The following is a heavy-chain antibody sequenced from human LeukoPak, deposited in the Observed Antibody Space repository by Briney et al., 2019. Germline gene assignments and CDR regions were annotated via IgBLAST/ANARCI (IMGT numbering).Heavy chain of an antibody. V-gene: IGHV3-7*03. CDR3: AQDRAGQANYYYYYMDV. CDR2: IKGDGSEK. CDR1: GFTFSSYW. D-gene: IGHD6-13*01. Sequence: QAGGSLRLSCAASGFTFSSYWMSWVRLAPGKGLEWVANIKGDGSEKWYADSVKGRFTISRDNSKNTLYLQMNSLRAEDTAVYYCAQDRAGQANYYYYYMDVWGEGTTVTVSS. J-gene: IGHJ6*03.